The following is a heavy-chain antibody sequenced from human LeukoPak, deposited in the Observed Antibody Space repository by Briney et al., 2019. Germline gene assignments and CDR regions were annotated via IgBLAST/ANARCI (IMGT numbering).Heavy chain of an antibody. D-gene: IGHD1-26*01. V-gene: IGHV4-61*01. Sequence: PSETLSLTCTVSGGSVNSGSYYWSWIRQPPGKGLEWIGYIYYSGSTNYNPSLKSRVTISVDTSKNQFSLKLSSVTAADTAVYYCARELGGSYSSFDYWGQGTLVTVSS. CDR1: GGSVNSGSYY. CDR3: ARELGGSYSSFDY. J-gene: IGHJ4*02. CDR2: IYYSGST.